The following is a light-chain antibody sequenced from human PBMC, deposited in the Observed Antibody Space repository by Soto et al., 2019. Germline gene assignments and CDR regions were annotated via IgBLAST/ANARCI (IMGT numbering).Light chain of an antibody. CDR2: TAA. J-gene: IGKJ2*01. CDR1: QRITTY. V-gene: IGKV1-39*01. Sequence: IHMTQSPSSLSASVGDRVTITCRASQRITTYLNWYQQKPGKAPKLLISTAATLQGGVPSRFSGCGSGTDFPLTITTLQPEDFATYFCQQSYSTPYTFGQGTKLEIK. CDR3: QQSYSTPYT.